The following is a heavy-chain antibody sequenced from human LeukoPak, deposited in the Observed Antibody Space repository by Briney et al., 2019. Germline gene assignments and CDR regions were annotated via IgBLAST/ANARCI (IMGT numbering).Heavy chain of an antibody. Sequence: SETLSLTCSVSGFSVSGGYYWGWIRQTPGEGLEWIGSIHHGAASSYYNPSHRSRVTVSLDTSKNQFSLRLTSVTAADTAVYYCARGGTLMTMVNWGQGTLVTVSS. V-gene: IGHV4-38-2*02. CDR3: ARGGTLMTMVN. CDR2: IHHGAASS. D-gene: IGHD4/OR15-4a*01. J-gene: IGHJ4*02. CDR1: GFSVSGGYY.